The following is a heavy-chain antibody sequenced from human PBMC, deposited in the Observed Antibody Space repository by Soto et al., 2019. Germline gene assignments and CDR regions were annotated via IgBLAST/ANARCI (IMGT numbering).Heavy chain of an antibody. Sequence: QVQLVQSGAEVKRPGASVKVSCKASGYTFTKYDISWVRQAPEQGLEWLGLISPNSGRPSYAQKFEGRVTMTTDTSTTTAYLELRSLISDDTAVYYCVRQYYDFWTDYPDFDYWGQGTLVTVSS. CDR3: VRQYYDFWTDYPDFDY. V-gene: IGHV1-18*04. CDR2: ISPNSGRP. D-gene: IGHD3-3*01. J-gene: IGHJ4*02. CDR1: GYTFTKYD.